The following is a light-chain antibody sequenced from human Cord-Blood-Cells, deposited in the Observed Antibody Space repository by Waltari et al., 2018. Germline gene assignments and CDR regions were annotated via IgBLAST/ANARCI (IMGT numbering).Light chain of an antibody. CDR2: EDS. J-gene: IGLJ1*01. CDR3: YSTDSSGNHRV. V-gene: IGLV3-10*01. CDR1: ALPKTY. Sequence: SYELTQPPSVSVSPGQTARITCSGDALPKTYAYWYPQKSGQAPVLVIYEDSKRPAGIPERFSGSSSGTMATLTISGAQVEDEADYYCYSTDSSGNHRVFGTGTKVTVL.